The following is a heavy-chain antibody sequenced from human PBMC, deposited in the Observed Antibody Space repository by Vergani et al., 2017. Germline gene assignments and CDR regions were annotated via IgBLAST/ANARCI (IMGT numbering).Heavy chain of an antibody. J-gene: IGHJ4*02. CDR3: AKDVRRLQFTYFDY. D-gene: IGHD5-24*01. CDR2: ISGSGGST. Sequence: EVQLLESGGGLVQPGGSLRLSCAASGFTFSSYAMSWVRQAPGKGLEWVSAISGSGGSTNYADSVKGRFTISRDNSKNTLYLQMNSLGAEDTAVYYCAKDVRRLQFTYFDYWGRGTLVTVSS. V-gene: IGHV3-23*01. CDR1: GFTFSSYA.